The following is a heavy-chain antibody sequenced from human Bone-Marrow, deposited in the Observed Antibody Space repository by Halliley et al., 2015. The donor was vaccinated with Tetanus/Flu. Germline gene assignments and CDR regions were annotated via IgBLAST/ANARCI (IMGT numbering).Heavy chain of an antibody. J-gene: IGHJ4*02. Sequence: MGIINPGGGSTRNAQKFQDRLTLTRDTSTSTVYMELSSLRSEDTAVYYCATYSSNWYVDSRYFDYWGQGTLVTVSS. D-gene: IGHD6-13*01. V-gene: IGHV1-46*01. CDR3: ATYSSNWYVDSRYFDY. CDR2: INPGGGST.